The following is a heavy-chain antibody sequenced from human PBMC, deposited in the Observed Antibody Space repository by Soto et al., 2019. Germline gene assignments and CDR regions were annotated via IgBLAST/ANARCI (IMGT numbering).Heavy chain of an antibody. V-gene: IGHV3-11*01. J-gene: IGHJ6*02. D-gene: IGHD2-2*01. CDR3: AGDLGLVLDNTSSPLPYYGMAV. CDR1: GFTFSDYY. Sequence: QVQLVESGGGLVKPGGSLRLSCAASGFTFSDYYMNWIRQAPGKGLEWVSYITSSGRTTYYADSVKGRFTISRDNARNSWIRKMNALRAENTAVYSCAGDLGLVLDNTSSPLPYYGMAVWGQGTTVTVS. CDR2: ITSSGRTT.